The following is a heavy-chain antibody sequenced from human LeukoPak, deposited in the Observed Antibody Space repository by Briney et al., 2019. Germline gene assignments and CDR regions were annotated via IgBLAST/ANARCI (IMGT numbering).Heavy chain of an antibody. CDR3: ARDRYCSGGSCYLPRAFDI. J-gene: IGHJ3*02. CDR2: IYYSGST. D-gene: IGHD2-15*01. Sequence: SETLSLTCTVSGGSISSGDYYWSWIRQPPGKGLEWIGYIYYSGSTYYNPSLKSRVTISVDTSKNQFSLKLSSVTAADTAVYYCARDRYCSGGSCYLPRAFDIWGQGTMVTVSS. V-gene: IGHV4-30-4*01. CDR1: GGSISSGDYY.